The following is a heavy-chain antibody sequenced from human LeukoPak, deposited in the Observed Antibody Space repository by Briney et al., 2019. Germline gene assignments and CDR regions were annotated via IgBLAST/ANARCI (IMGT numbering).Heavy chain of an antibody. J-gene: IGHJ4*02. CDR3: ARGPSVAAHLDY. Sequence: PSGTLSLTCAVSGGSISSNNWWSWVRQPPGKGLEWIGEIYHHGATNYNPSLKSRVTLSVDKSKNQFSLELISVTAADTGVYYCARGPSVAAHLDYWGQGTLVTVSS. D-gene: IGHD5-12*01. CDR2: IYHHGAT. CDR1: GGSISSNNW. V-gene: IGHV4-4*02.